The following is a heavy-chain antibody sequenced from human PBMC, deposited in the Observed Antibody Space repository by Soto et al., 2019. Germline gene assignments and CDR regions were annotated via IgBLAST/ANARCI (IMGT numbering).Heavy chain of an antibody. CDR1: GGSFSGYY. Sequence: SETLSLTCAVYGGSFSGYYWSWIRQPPGKGLEWIGEINHSGSTNYNPSLKSRVTISVDTSKNQFSLKLSSVTAADTAVYYCSRIGTGVPAATGMQYYFDYWGQGTLVTVSS. V-gene: IGHV4-34*01. CDR2: INHSGST. J-gene: IGHJ4*02. CDR3: SRIGTGVPAATGMQYYFDY. D-gene: IGHD2-2*01.